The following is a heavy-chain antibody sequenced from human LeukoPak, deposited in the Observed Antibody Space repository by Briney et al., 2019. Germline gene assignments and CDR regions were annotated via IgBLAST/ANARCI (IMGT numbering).Heavy chain of an antibody. CDR3: AKEGYYDSSGAPRRLFYYGMDV. D-gene: IGHD3-22*01. CDR1: GFTFSSYA. CDR2: ISGSGFST. Sequence: GGSLRLSRAASGFTFSSYAMSWVRQAPGKGLEWVSGISGSGFSTYYADSVKGRFTISRDNSKNTLYLQMKSLRAEDTAVYYCAKEGYYDSSGAPRRLFYYGMDVWGQGTTVTVSS. J-gene: IGHJ6*02. V-gene: IGHV3-23*01.